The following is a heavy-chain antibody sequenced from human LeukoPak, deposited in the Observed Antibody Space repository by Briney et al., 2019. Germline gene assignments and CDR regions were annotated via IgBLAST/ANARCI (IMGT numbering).Heavy chain of an antibody. CDR1: GFTFSDSW. Sequence: GGSLRLSCAAPGFTFSDSWMSWVRQAPGKGLEWVANMNQDGSAKGYVDSVKGRFTISRDNARNSLYLQMSSLRPEDTAVYYCATYTHWVAGDVWGQGTTVTVSS. J-gene: IGHJ6*02. V-gene: IGHV3-7*01. CDR2: MNQDGSAK. CDR3: ATYTHWVAGDV. D-gene: IGHD3-16*01.